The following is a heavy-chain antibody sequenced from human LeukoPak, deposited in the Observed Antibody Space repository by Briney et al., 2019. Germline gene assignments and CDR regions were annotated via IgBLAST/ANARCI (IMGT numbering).Heavy chain of an antibody. CDR2: IRYDGSNK. J-gene: IGHJ4*02. D-gene: IGHD3-22*01. Sequence: PGGSLRLSCAASGFTFSSYGMHWVRQAPGKGLEWVAFIRYDGSNKYYADSVKGRFTISRDNSKNTLYLQMNSLRAEDTAVYYCARRAGYYYDSSGIRGFDYWGQGTLVTVSS. CDR3: ARRAGYYYDSSGIRGFDY. CDR1: GFTFSSYG. V-gene: IGHV3-30*02.